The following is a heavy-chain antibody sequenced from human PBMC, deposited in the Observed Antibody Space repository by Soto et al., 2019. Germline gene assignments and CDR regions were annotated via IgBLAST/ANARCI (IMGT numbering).Heavy chain of an antibody. Sequence: LRLSCEASGFTFSNAWMNWVRQGPGKGLEWLGRIKSKVDGGTADYVAATKGRFSISRDDLKNMLYLQMNSLKPDDTDVYYCTTLSYLYYDGMDVWGQGTTVTVSS. J-gene: IGHJ6*02. D-gene: IGHD2-2*01. V-gene: IGHV3-15*01. CDR2: IKSKVDGGTA. CDR3: TTLSYLYYDGMDV. CDR1: GFTFSNAW.